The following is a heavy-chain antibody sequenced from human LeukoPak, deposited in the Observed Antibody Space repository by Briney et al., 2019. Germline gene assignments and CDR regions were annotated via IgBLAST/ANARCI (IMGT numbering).Heavy chain of an antibody. V-gene: IGHV4-61*05. Sequence: SETLSLTCTVSGGSISSSSYYWGWIRQPPGKGLEWIGYVSYSGGSNYNPSLKSRLSISLDTSKNQFSLRLRSVTAADAAIYYCARGFGSYAADWGQGTHVSVSS. J-gene: IGHJ4*02. CDR1: GGSISSSSYY. D-gene: IGHD1-26*01. CDR3: ARGFGSYAAD. CDR2: VSYSGGS.